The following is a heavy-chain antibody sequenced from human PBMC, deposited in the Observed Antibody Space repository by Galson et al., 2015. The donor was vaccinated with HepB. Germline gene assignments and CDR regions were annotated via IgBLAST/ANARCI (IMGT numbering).Heavy chain of an antibody. CDR1: GGSISSGGYY. D-gene: IGHD3-3*01. CDR3: ARVTNFWSGYYLPPYFDY. CDR2: IYYSGST. Sequence: TLSLTCTVSGGSISSGGYYWSWIRQHPGKGLEWIGYIYYSGSTYYNPSLKSRVTISVDTSKNQFSLKLSSVTAADTAVYYCARVTNFWSGYYLPPYFDYWGQGTLVTVSS. V-gene: IGHV4-31*03. J-gene: IGHJ4*02.